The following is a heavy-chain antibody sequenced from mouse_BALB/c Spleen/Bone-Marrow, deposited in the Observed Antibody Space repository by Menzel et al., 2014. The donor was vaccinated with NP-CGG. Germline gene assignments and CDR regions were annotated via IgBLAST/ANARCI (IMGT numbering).Heavy chain of an antibody. CDR1: GYAFSSYW. V-gene: IGHV1-80*01. J-gene: IGHJ3*01. D-gene: IGHD2-12*01. CDR2: IYPGDGDT. CDR3: ARDDGFAY. Sequence: VQLQESGAELVRPGSSVKISCKASGYAFSSYWMNWVEQRPGQGLEWIGQIYPGDGDTNYNGKFKGKATLTADKSSSTAYMQLSSLTSEDSAVYFCARDDGFAYWGQGTLVTVSA.